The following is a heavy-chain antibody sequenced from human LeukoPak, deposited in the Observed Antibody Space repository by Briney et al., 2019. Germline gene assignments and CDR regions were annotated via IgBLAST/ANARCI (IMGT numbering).Heavy chain of an antibody. D-gene: IGHD5-12*01. CDR2: ISGSGGST. V-gene: IGHV3-23*01. CDR3: AKVSQKYSRYDWSSFDY. Sequence: GGSLRLSCAASGFTFSSYAMSWVRQAPGKGLEWVSAISGSGGSTYYADSVKGRFTISRDNSKNTLYLQMNSLRAEDTDVYYCAKVSQKYSRYDWSSFDYWGQGTLDTVSS. J-gene: IGHJ4*02. CDR1: GFTFSSYA.